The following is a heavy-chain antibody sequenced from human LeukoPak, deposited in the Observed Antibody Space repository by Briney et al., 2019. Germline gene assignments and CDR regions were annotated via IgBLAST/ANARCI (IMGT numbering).Heavy chain of an antibody. CDR3: ARLRYFDGLLPGFDF. D-gene: IGHD3-9*01. V-gene: IGHV3-7*04. CDR1: GFTFSGYW. CDR2: IKPDGSEK. J-gene: IGHJ4*02. Sequence: GGSLRLSCVASGFTFSGYWMSWVRQAPGKGLEWVANIKPDGSEKYYVDSVKGRFTISRENAKNSLQLQMNSLRAEDTAVYYCARLRYFDGLLPGFDFWGQGTLVTVSS.